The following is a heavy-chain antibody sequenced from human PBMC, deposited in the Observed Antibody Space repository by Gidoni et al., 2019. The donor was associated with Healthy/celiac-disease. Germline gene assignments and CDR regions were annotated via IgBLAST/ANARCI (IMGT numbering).Heavy chain of an antibody. CDR1: VCSISSGDYY. D-gene: IGHD2-2*02. CDR2: IYYSGST. V-gene: IGHV4-30-4*01. J-gene: IGHJ4*02. Sequence: QVQLQESGPGLVKPSQTLSLTCTVSVCSISSGDYYWSWIRQPPGKGLEWIGYIYYSGSTYYNPSLKSRVTISVDTSKNQFSLKLSSVTAADTAVYYCARVLGQDVVGPAAIQGFRTDYWGQGTLVTVSS. CDR3: ARVLGQDVVGPAAIQGFRTDY.